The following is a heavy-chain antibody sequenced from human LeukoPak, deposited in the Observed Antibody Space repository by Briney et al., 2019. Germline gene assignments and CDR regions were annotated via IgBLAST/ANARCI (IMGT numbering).Heavy chain of an antibody. Sequence: GGSLRLSCAASGFTFSNYWMHWVRQAPGKGLVWVSRINSDGINTSYADSVKGRFTISRDNAKNTLYLQMNSLRAEDTAVYYCARLFWDFPIPRDDYWGQGTLVTVSS. J-gene: IGHJ4*02. CDR1: GFTFSNYW. CDR2: INSDGINT. D-gene: IGHD3-9*01. CDR3: ARLFWDFPIPRDDY. V-gene: IGHV3-74*01.